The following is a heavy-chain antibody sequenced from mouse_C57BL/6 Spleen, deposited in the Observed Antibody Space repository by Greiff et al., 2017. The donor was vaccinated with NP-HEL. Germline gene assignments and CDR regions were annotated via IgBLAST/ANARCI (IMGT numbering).Heavy chain of an antibody. Sequence: VQLQQPGTELVKPGASVKLSCKASGYTFTSYWMHWVKQRPGQGLEWIGNINPSNGGTNYNEKFKSKATLTVAKSSSTAYMQLSSLTSEDSAVYYCARGGYGDYYAMDYWGQGASVTVSS. CDR1: GYTFTSYW. CDR2: INPSNGGT. CDR3: ARGGYGDYYAMDY. D-gene: IGHD2-10*02. V-gene: IGHV1-53*01. J-gene: IGHJ4*01.